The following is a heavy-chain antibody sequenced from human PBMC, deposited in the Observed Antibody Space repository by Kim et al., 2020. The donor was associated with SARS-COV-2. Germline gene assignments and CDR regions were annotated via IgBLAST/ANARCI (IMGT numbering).Heavy chain of an antibody. D-gene: IGHD6-13*01. V-gene: IGHV3-30*18. CDR3: AKVYCAADACVGSYYFD. CDR1: GFTFSSYD. CDR2: ISYDGSNK. Sequence: GGSLRLSCAASGFTFSSYDMHWVRQAPGKGLEWVAVISYDGSNKYYADSVKGRFTISRDNSRNTVYVQMNSLRAADTAVYYCAKVYCAADACVGSYYFD. J-gene: IGHJ4*01.